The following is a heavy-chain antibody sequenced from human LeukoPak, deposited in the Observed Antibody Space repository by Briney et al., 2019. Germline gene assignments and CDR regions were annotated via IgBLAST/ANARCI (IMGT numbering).Heavy chain of an antibody. CDR2: ISYDGSNK. D-gene: IGHD3-10*01. Sequence: GGSLRLSCAAFGFTFSSYAMHWVRQAPGKGLEWVAVISYDGSNKYYADSVKGRFTISRDNSKNTLYLQMNSLRAEDTAVYYCARDRARTMVRGVIAYWGQGTLVTVSS. J-gene: IGHJ4*02. V-gene: IGHV3-30*04. CDR3: ARDRARTMVRGVIAY. CDR1: GFTFSSYA.